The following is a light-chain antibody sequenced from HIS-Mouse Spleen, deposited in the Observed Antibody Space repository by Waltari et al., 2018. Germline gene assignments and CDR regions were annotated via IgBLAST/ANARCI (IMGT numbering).Light chain of an antibody. CDR2: RNN. CDR1: SSTTGSNY. CDR3: AAWDDSLSGPV. J-gene: IGLJ3*02. Sequence: QSVLPQPPSASGPPGQRVTIPCLGSSSTTGSNYVYGDQQLPGPAPKLLIYRNNQRPSGVSDRFSGSKSGTSASLAISGLRSEDEADYYCAAWDDSLSGPVFGGGTKLTVL. V-gene: IGLV1-47*01.